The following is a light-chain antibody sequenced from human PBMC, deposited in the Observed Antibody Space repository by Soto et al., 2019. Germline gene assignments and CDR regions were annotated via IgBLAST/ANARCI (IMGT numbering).Light chain of an antibody. CDR2: GAS. J-gene: IGKJ5*01. CDR1: QSVSSSY. Sequence: EIVLTQSPGTLSLSPGERATLSCRASQSVSSSYLAWYQQKPGQAPRLLIYGASSRATGIPDRFSGSGSGTDFTLTISRLEPEDLAVYYCQQYNKWPPITFGQGTRLEIK. V-gene: IGKV3-20*01. CDR3: QQYNKWPPIT.